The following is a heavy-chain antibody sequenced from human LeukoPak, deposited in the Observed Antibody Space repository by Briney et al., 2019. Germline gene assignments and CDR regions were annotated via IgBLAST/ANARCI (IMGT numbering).Heavy chain of an antibody. D-gene: IGHD6-13*01. CDR3: AKDRGRIAAAGLFDY. CDR2: ISGSGGST. Sequence: GGSLRLSCAASGFTFSSYAMSWVRQAPGKGLEWVSAISGSGGSTYYADSVKGRFTISRDNSKNTLYLQMNSLRAEDKAVYYCAKDRGRIAAAGLFDYWGQGTLVTVSS. V-gene: IGHV3-23*01. CDR1: GFTFSSYA. J-gene: IGHJ4*02.